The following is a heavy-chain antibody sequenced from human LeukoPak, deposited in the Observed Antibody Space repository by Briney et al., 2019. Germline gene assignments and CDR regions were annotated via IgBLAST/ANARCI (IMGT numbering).Heavy chain of an antibody. J-gene: IGHJ4*02. Sequence: GGTLRLSCEASGLTFSSYSMNWVRHAPGKGLEWVSDISSSSSTIYYADSAKGRFTISRDNAKNSLYLQMNSLRDEDTAVYYCARGRATGRSGGDYWGQGTLVTVSS. CDR3: ARGRATGRSGGDY. CDR1: GLTFSSYS. CDR2: ISSSSSTI. V-gene: IGHV3-48*02. D-gene: IGHD3-9*01.